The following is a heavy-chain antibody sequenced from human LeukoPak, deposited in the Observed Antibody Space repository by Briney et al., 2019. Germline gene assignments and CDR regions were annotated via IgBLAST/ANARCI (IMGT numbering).Heavy chain of an antibody. CDR2: IYPGDSDT. D-gene: IGHD2-2*01. Sequence: GESLKISCKTSGYNFPIYWIGWVRQMPGKGLEWMGIIYPGDSDTRYSPSFQGQVTISADKPINTAYLQWSSLKASDTAMYYCARGDSTGTTEYFQHWGQGTLVIVSS. V-gene: IGHV5-51*04. CDR1: GYNFPIYW. J-gene: IGHJ1*01. CDR3: ARGDSTGTTEYFQH.